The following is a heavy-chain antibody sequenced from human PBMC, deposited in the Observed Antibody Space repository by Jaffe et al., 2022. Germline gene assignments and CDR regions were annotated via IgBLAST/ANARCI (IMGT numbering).Heavy chain of an antibody. CDR2: ISSSGSTI. CDR1: GFTFSSYE. D-gene: IGHD3-16*01. J-gene: IGHJ4*02. CDR3: ARGTFGGVIDYFDY. V-gene: IGHV3-48*03. Sequence: EVQLVESGGGLVQPGGSLRLSCAASGFTFSSYEMNWVRQAPGKGLEWVSYISSSGSTIYYADSVKGRFTISRDNAKNSLYLQMNSLRAEDTAVYYCARGTFGGVIDYFDYWGQGTLVTVSS.